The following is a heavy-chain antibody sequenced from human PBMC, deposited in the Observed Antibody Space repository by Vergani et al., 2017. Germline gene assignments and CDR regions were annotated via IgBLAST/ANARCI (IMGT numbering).Heavy chain of an antibody. CDR1: GGSFRGYY. CDR2: INHSGTT. Sequence: QVQLQQWGAGLLKPSETLSLTCAVYGGSFRGYYWNWIRQPPGKGLEWIGEINHSGTTNYNPPLKSRVTLLINTSKTQFSLKLSTVTAAATAEYYCARDQGKAVAGTGGYYYDYYGMDVWGQGTTVTVSS. J-gene: IGHJ6*02. V-gene: IGHV4-34*01. D-gene: IGHD6-19*01. CDR3: ARDQGKAVAGTGGYYYDYYGMDV.